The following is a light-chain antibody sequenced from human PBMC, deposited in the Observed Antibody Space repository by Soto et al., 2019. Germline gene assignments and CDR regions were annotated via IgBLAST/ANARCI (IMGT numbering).Light chain of an antibody. CDR3: QQYYSTPRT. Sequence: DILMTQSQDSLAVSLGERATINCKSSQSVLYSSNNKNYLAWYQQKPGQPPKLLIYWASTRESGVPDRFSGSGSGTDFTLTISSLQAEDVAVYYCQQYYSTPRTFGGGTKVDIK. J-gene: IGKJ4*01. CDR1: QSVLYSSNNKNY. V-gene: IGKV4-1*01. CDR2: WAS.